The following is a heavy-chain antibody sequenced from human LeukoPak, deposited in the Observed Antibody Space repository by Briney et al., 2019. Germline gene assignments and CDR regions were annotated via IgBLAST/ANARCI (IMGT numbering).Heavy chain of an antibody. CDR1: GYTFTSYG. CDR3: ARDRYCSGGSCYYGYYYGMDV. V-gene: IGHV1-18*01. J-gene: IGHJ6*02. D-gene: IGHD2-15*01. CDR2: ISAYNGNT. Sequence: PAASVKVTCKASGYTFTSYGSSWVRQAPGQGLEWMGWISAYNGNTNYAPKLQGRVTMTTDTSTSTAYMELRSLRSDDTAVYYCARDRYCSGGSCYYGYYYGMDVWGQGTTVTVSS.